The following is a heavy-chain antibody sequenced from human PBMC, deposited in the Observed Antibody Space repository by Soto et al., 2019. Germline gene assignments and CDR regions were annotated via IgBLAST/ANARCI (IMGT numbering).Heavy chain of an antibody. D-gene: IGHD3-16*01. CDR1: GFTFSSYW. J-gene: IGHJ6*03. CDR3: EREIGFRVMFAHFYHMDV. Sequence: EVQLVESGGGLAQPGGSLRLSCAASGFTFSSYWMSWVRQAPGKGLEWVANIKQDGSAKYYVDSVKGRFTISRDNSKNSLYMHMNSLCAEETAVYYCEREIGFRVMFAHFYHMDVWGQGTTVTVSS. CDR2: IKQDGSAK. V-gene: IGHV3-7*01.